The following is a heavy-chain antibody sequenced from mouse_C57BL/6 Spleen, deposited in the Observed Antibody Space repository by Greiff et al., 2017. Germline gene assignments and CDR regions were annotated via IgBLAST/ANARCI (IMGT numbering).Heavy chain of an antibody. V-gene: IGHV3-6*01. CDR1: GYSITSGYY. J-gene: IGHJ2*01. D-gene: IGHD1-1*01. CDR2: ISYDGSN. Sequence: DVQLQESGPGLVKPSQSLSLTCSVTGYSITSGYYWNWIRQFPGNKLEWMGYISYDGSNTSNPSLTNRISIPLSPSKNQFFLKLNSVTAENTATDYCARGGVRYYIDYWGQGTTLTGSS. CDR3: ARGGVRYYIDY.